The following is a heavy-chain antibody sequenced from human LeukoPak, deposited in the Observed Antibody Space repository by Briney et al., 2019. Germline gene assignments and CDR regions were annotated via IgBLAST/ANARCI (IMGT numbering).Heavy chain of an antibody. J-gene: IGHJ6*03. CDR1: GFTFSSYG. V-gene: IGHV3-30*02. D-gene: IGHD5-18*01. CDR3: AREGSYGSPYYYMDV. Sequence: GGSLRLSCAASGFTFSSYGMHWVRQAPGKGLEWAAFTRYDGSDQQYADSVKGRFTISRDNAKNSLYLQMNSLRAEDTAVYYCAREGSYGSPYYYMDVWGKGTTVTVSS. CDR2: TRYDGSDQ.